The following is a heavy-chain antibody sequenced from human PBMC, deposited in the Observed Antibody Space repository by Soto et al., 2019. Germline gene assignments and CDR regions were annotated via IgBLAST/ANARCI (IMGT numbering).Heavy chain of an antibody. J-gene: IGHJ4*02. CDR1: GFTFSNSW. V-gene: IGHV3-15*01. Sequence: EVQLVESGGGLVKPGGSLRLSCTASGFTFSNSWMTWVRQAPGKGLEWVGRIKSKTGGGTTDYSVTGKGRFTIARDDSTNTLAMQMNSLQTEGTAVYYCATSYNFGGNCVFAYWGQGTLVTVSS. CDR2: IKSKTGGGTT. D-gene: IGHD1-20*01. CDR3: ATSYNFGGNCVFAY.